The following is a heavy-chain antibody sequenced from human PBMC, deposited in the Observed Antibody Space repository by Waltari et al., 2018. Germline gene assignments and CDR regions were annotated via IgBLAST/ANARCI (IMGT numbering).Heavy chain of an antibody. CDR3: ARVPVSSSGWYRYSSYLDV. J-gene: IGHJ6*03. Sequence: QVQLVQSGAEVKKPVASVEGSCRAAGYTFTSHGINGRRQAPGQGLEWMGWLTPTSGTPGYAPKFQGRVPINRNTSISTAYMELRRLRSEDTAVYSCARVPVSSSGWYRYSSYLDVWGKGTTVTVSS. CDR2: LTPTSGTP. CDR1: GYTFTSHG. D-gene: IGHD6-19*01. V-gene: IGHV1-8*03.